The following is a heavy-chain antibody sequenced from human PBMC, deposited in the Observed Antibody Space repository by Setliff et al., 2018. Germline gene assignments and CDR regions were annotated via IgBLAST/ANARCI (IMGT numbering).Heavy chain of an antibody. D-gene: IGHD6-19*01. J-gene: IGHJ5*02. CDR2: IYPGDSDT. CDR1: GYSFANYW. V-gene: IGHV5-51*01. CDR3: VFQGAHSSYWYDLGWFDP. Sequence: GESLKISCKGSGYSFANYWIGWVRQMPGEGLEWMGIIYPGDSDTRYSPSFQGLVTISADNSRNTLYLQMSSLRGEDTAVYYCVFQGAHSSYWYDLGWFDPWGQGTLVTVS.